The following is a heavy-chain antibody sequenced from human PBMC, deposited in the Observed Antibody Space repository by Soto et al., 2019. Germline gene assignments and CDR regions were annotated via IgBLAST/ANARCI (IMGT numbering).Heavy chain of an antibody. CDR2: IIPILGIA. J-gene: IGHJ3*02. V-gene: IGHV1-69*08. D-gene: IGHD1-7*01. CDR3: AREYSVELQGNAFDI. Sequence: QVQLVQSVAEVKKPGSSVKVSCKASGGTFSSYTISWVRQAPGQGLEWMGRIIPILGIANYAQKFQGRVTITADKSTSTDYVELSSLRSEDTAVYYCAREYSVELQGNAFDIWGQGTMVTVSS. CDR1: GGTFSSYT.